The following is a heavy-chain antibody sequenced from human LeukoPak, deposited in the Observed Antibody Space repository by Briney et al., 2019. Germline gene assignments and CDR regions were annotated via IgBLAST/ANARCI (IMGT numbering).Heavy chain of an antibody. CDR3: AKSPRLTAPRADY. V-gene: IGHV3-23*01. CDR1: GFTFSSYA. J-gene: IGHJ4*02. CDR2: ICGSGGRT. Sequence: GGSLRLSCAASGFTFSSYAMSWVRQAPGQGLEWVSAICGSGGRTYYADSVKGRFTISRDNSKNTLYLQMNSLRAEDTAVYYCAKSPRLTAPRADYWGQGTLVTVSS.